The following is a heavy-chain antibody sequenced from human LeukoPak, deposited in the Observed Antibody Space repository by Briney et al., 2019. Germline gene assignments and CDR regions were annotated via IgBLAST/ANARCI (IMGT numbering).Heavy chain of an antibody. V-gene: IGHV3-21*01. CDR3: ARDPTAVAGTGLTYFDY. J-gene: IGHJ4*02. CDR1: GFTFSSYS. D-gene: IGHD6-19*01. CDR2: ISSSSSYI. Sequence: GGSLRLSCAASGFTFSSYSMNWVRQAPGKGLEWVSSISSSSSYIYYADSVKGRFTISRDNAKNSLYLQMNSLRAEDTAVYYCARDPTAVAGTGLTYFDYWGQGTLVTVSS.